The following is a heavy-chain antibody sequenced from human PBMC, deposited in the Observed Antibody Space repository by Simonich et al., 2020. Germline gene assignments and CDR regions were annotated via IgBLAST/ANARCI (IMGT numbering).Heavy chain of an antibody. V-gene: IGHV5-51*01. CDR1: GYSFTSYW. CDR2: FFPGTADT. Sequence: EVQLVQSGAEVKKPGESLKISCKGSGYSFTSYWIGWVRQMPGKGLEWMGVFFPGTADTRYIPSFQGQVTISADKSISTAYLQWSSLKASDTAMYYCARQLNDFDIWGQGTMVTVSS. D-gene: IGHD1-1*01. CDR3: ARQLNDFDI. J-gene: IGHJ3*02.